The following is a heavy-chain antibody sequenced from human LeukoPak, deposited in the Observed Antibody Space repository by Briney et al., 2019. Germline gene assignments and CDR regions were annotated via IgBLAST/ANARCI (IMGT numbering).Heavy chain of an antibody. CDR2: IKPSGGGT. Sequence: ASVKVSCKASGYTFSNYYVHWVRQAPGQGLEWMGIIKPSGGGTSYALKFQGRVTMTSDTSTSTAYMELSSLRSEDTDVYYCSRDHFDSSGYHYLLGYFEHWGQGTLVTVSS. J-gene: IGHJ1*01. V-gene: IGHV1-46*01. CDR1: GYTFSNYY. CDR3: SRDHFDSSGYHYLLGYFEH. D-gene: IGHD3-22*01.